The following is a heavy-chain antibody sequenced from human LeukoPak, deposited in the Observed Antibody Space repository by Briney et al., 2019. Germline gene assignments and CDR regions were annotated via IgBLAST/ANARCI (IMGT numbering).Heavy chain of an antibody. V-gene: IGHV1-69*13. Sequence: SVKVSCKASGYTLTSYAMHWVRQAPGQGLEWMGGIIPIFGTANYAQKFQGRVTITADESTSTAYMELSSLRSEDTAVYYCAREYSGSYYCDYWGQGTLVTVSS. D-gene: IGHD1-26*01. J-gene: IGHJ4*02. CDR1: GYTLTSYA. CDR3: AREYSGSYYCDY. CDR2: IIPIFGTA.